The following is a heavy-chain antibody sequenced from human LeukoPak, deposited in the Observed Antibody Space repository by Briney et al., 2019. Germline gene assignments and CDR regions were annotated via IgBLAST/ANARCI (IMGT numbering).Heavy chain of an antibody. CDR1: GFTFDDYA. CDR3: AKDLTASRRWGAFDI. CDR2: ISWNSGSI. V-gene: IGHV3-9*01. J-gene: IGHJ3*02. D-gene: IGHD7-27*01. Sequence: PGGSLRLSCSASGFTFDDYAMHWVRQAPGKGLEWVSGISWNSGSIGYADSVKGRFTISRDNAKNSLYLQMNSLRAEDTALYYCAKDLTASRRWGAFDIWGQGTMVTVSS.